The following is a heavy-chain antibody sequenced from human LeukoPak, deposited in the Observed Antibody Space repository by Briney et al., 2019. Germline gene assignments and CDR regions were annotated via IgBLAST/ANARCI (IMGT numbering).Heavy chain of an antibody. Sequence: GGSLRLSCAASGFTFSSYAMSWVRQAPGKGLEWVSAISGSGGSTYYADSVKGRFTISRDYSKNTLYLQMNSLRAEDTAVYYCARLGYCSSTSCYQSGFDPWGQGTLVTVSS. CDR1: GFTFSSYA. J-gene: IGHJ5*02. V-gene: IGHV3-23*01. CDR3: ARLGYCSSTSCYQSGFDP. CDR2: ISGSGGST. D-gene: IGHD2-2*01.